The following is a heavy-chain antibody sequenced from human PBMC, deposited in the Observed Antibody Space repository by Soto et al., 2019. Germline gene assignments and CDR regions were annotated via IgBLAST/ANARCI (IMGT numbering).Heavy chain of an antibody. CDR1: GFTFTSYA. Sequence: EVQLLESGGGLVQPGGSLRLSCAASGFTFTSYAMSWVRQAPGKGLEWVSAISGSGGSTYYADSVKGRFTISRDNSKNTLYLQMNSLRAEDTAVYYCVKDQGGWPYYFDYWGQGTLVTVSS. J-gene: IGHJ4*02. CDR2: ISGSGGST. D-gene: IGHD6-19*01. V-gene: IGHV3-23*01. CDR3: VKDQGGWPYYFDY.